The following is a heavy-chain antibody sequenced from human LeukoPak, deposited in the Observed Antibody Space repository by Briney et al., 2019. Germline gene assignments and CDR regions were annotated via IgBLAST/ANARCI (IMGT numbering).Heavy chain of an antibody. CDR1: GFTFSSYG. V-gene: IGHV3-30*02. CDR2: IRYDGSNK. D-gene: IGHD5-24*01. Sequence: GGSLRLSCAASGFTFSSYGMHWVRQAPGKGLEWVAFIRYDGSNKYYADSVKGRFTISRDNSKNTLYLQMNSQRAEDTAVYYCAKGSRDGNNSHGYLDLWGRGTLVTVSS. J-gene: IGHJ2*01. CDR3: AKGSRDGNNSHGYLDL.